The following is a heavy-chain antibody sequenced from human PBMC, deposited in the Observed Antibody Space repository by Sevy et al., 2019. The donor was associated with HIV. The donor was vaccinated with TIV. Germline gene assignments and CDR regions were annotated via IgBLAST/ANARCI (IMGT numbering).Heavy chain of an antibody. V-gene: IGHV3-23*01. Sequence: QLGGSLRLSCEASGFISSSYAMSWVRKAQGKGLEWVSGIDAGGDRTWYVDSVKGRFTISGDHSKKVLYLEMNSLRSEDTGFYYCAKDYYGVGGYYFDYWGQGALVTVSS. J-gene: IGHJ4*02. D-gene: IGHD4-17*01. CDR3: AKDYYGVGGYYFDY. CDR2: IDAGGDRT. CDR1: GFISSSYA.